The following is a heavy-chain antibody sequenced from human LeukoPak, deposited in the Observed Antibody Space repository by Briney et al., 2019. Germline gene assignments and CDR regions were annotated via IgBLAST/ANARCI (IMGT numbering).Heavy chain of an antibody. D-gene: IGHD1-26*01. J-gene: IGHJ4*02. CDR1: GSSFTSYW. CDR2: IYPGDSDT. CDR3: ARQGLSKEPTFDY. V-gene: IGHV5-51*01. Sequence: NAGESLKISCQGSGSSFTSYWIGWVRQLPGKGLEWMGIIYPGDSDTRYSPSFQGQVTISADKSISTAYLQWSSLKASDTAMYYCARQGLSKEPTFDYWGQGTLVTVSS.